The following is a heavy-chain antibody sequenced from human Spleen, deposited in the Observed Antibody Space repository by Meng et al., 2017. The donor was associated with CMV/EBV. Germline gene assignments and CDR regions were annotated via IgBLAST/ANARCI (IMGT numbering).Heavy chain of an antibody. J-gene: IGHJ4*01. CDR1: GESFNGYY. CDR2: INHSEDT. V-gene: IGHV4-34*01. D-gene: IGHD2-2*01. Sequence: SETLSLTCAVFGESFNGYYYNWIRQPPGKDLEWIGEINHSEDTNYNPSLKSRVTMSVDTSKNQISLNMHSVTAADTAVYYCARGSGDCTSTSCYIDHWGHGNLVTVSS. CDR3: ARGSGDCTSTSCYIDH.